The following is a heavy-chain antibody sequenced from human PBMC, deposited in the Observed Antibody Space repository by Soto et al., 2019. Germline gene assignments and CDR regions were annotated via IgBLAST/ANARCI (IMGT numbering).Heavy chain of an antibody. J-gene: IGHJ6*02. V-gene: IGHV1-24*01. CDR2: FDPEDGET. D-gene: IGHD3-10*01. CDR1: GYTLTELS. CDR3: ARNRIRQYYYGMDV. Sequence: ASVKVSCKVSGYTLTELSMHWVRQAPGKGLEWMGGFDPEDGETIYAQKFQGSVTMTEDTSTDKAYMELSSLRSEDTAMYYCARNRIRQYYYGMDVWGQGTTVTVSS.